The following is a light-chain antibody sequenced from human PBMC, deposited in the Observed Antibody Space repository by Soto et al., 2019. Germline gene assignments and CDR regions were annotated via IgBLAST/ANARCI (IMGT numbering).Light chain of an antibody. V-gene: IGLV2-14*03. Sequence: QSALTQPASVSGSPGQWITISCTGTSSDVGGYNYVSWYQQHPGKAPKLIIYDVTNRPSGVSYRFSGSKSDNTASLTISGLQAEDEADYYCSSYTTTSAVAFGGGTKLTVL. J-gene: IGLJ2*01. CDR3: SSYTTTSAVA. CDR2: DVT. CDR1: SSDVGGYNY.